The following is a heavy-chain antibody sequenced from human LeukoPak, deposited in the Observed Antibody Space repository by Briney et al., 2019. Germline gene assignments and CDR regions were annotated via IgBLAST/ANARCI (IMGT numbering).Heavy chain of an antibody. CDR1: GGSISSGSYY. Sequence: SQTLSLTCTVSGGSISSGSYYWSWIRQPAGKGLEWIGRIYTSGSTNYNPSLKSRVTISVDTSKNQFSLKLSSVTAADTAVYYCARDSFTMVRGVIITSRIFDYWGQGTLVTVSS. V-gene: IGHV4-61*02. CDR2: IYTSGST. CDR3: ARDSFTMVRGVIITSRIFDY. D-gene: IGHD3-10*01. J-gene: IGHJ4*02.